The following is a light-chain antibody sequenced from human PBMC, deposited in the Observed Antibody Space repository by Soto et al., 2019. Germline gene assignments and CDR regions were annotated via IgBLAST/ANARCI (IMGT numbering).Light chain of an antibody. J-gene: IGKJ2*01. CDR1: QSVDSSY. Sequence: EIVLTQSPGTLSLSPGERATLSCRASQSVDSSYLAWYQQKPGQAPRLLIYSASSRATCIPDRFSCSGSGRDFDFTISRLEPEDFQVYYCQRYGTSHPNYTFGQGTKLDIK. CDR3: QRYGTSHPNYT. CDR2: SAS. V-gene: IGKV3-20*01.